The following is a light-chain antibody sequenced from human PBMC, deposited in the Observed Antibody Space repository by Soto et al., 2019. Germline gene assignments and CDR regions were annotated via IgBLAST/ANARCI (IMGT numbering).Light chain of an antibody. CDR3: CSYAGSNTYVL. J-gene: IGLJ2*01. V-gene: IGLV2-23*02. CDR2: EVS. CDR1: SSDVGSYNL. Sequence: QSALTQPASVSGSPGQSITISCTGTSSDVGSYNLVSWYQHHPGKAPKLMIYEVSKRPSGVSDRFSGSKSGNTASLTISGLQAEDEADYYCCSYAGSNTYVLFGGGTKVTVL.